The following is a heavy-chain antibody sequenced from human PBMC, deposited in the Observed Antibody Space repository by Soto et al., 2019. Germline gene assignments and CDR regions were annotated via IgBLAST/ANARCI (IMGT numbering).Heavy chain of an antibody. V-gene: IGHV4-61*01. Sequence: SETLSLTCTVSGGSVSSGSYYWSWIRQPPGKGLEWIGYIYYSGSTNYNPSLKSRVTISVDTSKNQFSLKLSSVTAADTAVYYCARGRGYSSGRNWFDPWGQGTLVTVSS. CDR2: IYYSGST. J-gene: IGHJ5*02. CDR3: ARGRGYSSGRNWFDP. CDR1: GGSVSSGSYY. D-gene: IGHD6-25*01.